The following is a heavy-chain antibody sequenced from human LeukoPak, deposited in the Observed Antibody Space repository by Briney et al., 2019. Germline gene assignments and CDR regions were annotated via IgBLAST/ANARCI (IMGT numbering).Heavy chain of an antibody. Sequence: SETLSLTCTVSGGSISSYYWSWIRQPPGKGLEWIGYIYYSGSTNYNPSLKSRVTISVDTSKNQFSLKLSSVTAADTAVYYCASRGTRSLPVGATSALDYWGQGTLVTVSS. J-gene: IGHJ4*02. CDR3: ASRGTRSLPVGATSALDY. D-gene: IGHD1-26*01. CDR2: IYYSGST. V-gene: IGHV4-59*12. CDR1: GGSISSYY.